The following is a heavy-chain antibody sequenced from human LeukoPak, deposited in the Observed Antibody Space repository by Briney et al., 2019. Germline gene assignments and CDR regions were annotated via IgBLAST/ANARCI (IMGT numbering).Heavy chain of an antibody. J-gene: IGHJ6*02. V-gene: IGHV3-48*02. Sequence: GGSLRLSCAASGFTFSSYSMNWVRQAPGKGLEWVSYISSSSSTIYYADSVKGRFAISRDNAKNSLYLQMNRLRDEDTAVYYCARDSSYGYTPLGISYYYGMDVWGQGTTVTVSS. CDR2: ISSSSSTI. D-gene: IGHD5-18*01. CDR1: GFTFSSYS. CDR3: ARDSSYGYTPLGISYYYGMDV.